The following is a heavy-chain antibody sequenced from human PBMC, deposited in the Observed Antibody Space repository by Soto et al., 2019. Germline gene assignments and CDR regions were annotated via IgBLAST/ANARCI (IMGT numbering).Heavy chain of an antibody. V-gene: IGHV4-30-2*01. Sequence: NPSETLSLTCAVSGVFISSGGFSWSWVRQPPGKGLEWIGYVYHSGITHYNPSLKSRVLISIDRSNNQFSLELSSVTAADTAVYYCARYYYDNNGFGNFDHWGQGTLVTVSS. CDR2: VYHSGIT. CDR1: GVFISSGGFS. D-gene: IGHD3-22*01. J-gene: IGHJ4*02. CDR3: ARYYYDNNGFGNFDH.